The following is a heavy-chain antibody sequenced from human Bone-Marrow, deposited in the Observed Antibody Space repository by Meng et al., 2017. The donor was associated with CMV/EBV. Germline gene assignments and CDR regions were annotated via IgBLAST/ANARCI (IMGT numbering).Heavy chain of an antibody. CDR2: ISVYNGNT. Sequence: ASVMVSCKASGYTFTSYGISWVRQAPGQGLEWMGCISVYNGNTNYVQKHQGRVTMTTDTSTSTAYMELSSLRSEDTAVYYCARGGFGDCSSTSCFFYYYYYRMHVWGQGTTVTVSS. CDR1: GYTFTSYG. J-gene: IGHJ6*02. CDR3: ARGGFGDCSSTSCFFYYYYYRMHV. V-gene: IGHV1-18*01. D-gene: IGHD2-2*01.